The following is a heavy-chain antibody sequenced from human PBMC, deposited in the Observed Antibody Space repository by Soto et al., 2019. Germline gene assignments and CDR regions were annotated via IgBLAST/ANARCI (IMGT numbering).Heavy chain of an antibody. D-gene: IGHD6-13*01. CDR1: GGTFSTYA. J-gene: IGHJ4*02. CDR2: IIPSSGST. V-gene: IGHV1-69*12. CDR3: ARGGSSSDY. Sequence: QVQLVQSGAEVQKPGSSVKVSCKAFGGTFSTYAVSWVRQAPGQGLEWVGGIIPSSGSTNHAQKFQGRVTITADESTRTVYMEPTSLRSDDTAVYYCARGGSSSDYWGQGTLVTVSS.